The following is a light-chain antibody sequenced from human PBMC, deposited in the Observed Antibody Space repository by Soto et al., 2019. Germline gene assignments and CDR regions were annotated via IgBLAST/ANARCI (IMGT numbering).Light chain of an antibody. V-gene: IGKV1-5*01. Sequence: DIQMTQSPSTVSASVGDGVTITCRASQSISTWLAWYQQKPGKAPNLLIYDASSLQSGVPSRFSGSGFGTEFTLTISRLEPEDFAVYYCQRYGGFGQGTKVDIK. J-gene: IGKJ1*01. CDR3: QRYGG. CDR1: QSISTW. CDR2: DAS.